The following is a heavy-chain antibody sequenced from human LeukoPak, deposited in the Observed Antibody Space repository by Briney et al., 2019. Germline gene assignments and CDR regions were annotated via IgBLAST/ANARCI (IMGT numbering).Heavy chain of an antibody. CDR1: GFTFSSYA. CDR3: AKIPMITFGGVIYYFDY. V-gene: IGHV3-23*01. D-gene: IGHD3-16*02. J-gene: IGHJ4*02. CDR2: ISGSGGST. Sequence: PPGGPLRLSCAASGFTFSSYAMSWVRQAPEKGLEWVSAISGSGGSTYYADSVKGRFTISRDNSKNTLYLQMNSLRAEDTAVYYCAKIPMITFGGVIYYFDYWGQGTLVTVSS.